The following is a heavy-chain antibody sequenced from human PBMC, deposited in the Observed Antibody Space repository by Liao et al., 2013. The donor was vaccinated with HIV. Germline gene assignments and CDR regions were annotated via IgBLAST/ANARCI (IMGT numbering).Heavy chain of an antibody. CDR3: ARGPYYDFWSGFAN. V-gene: IGHV4-39*07. CDR1: GGSISSSTYY. Sequence: QLQLQESGPGLVKPSETLSLTCTVSGGSISSSTYYWGWIRQPPGKGLEWIGSIYYSGSTYYNPSLKSRVTISVDTSKNQFSLKLSSVTAADTAVYYCARGPYYDFWSGFANWGQGTLVTVSS. D-gene: IGHD3-3*01. CDR2: IYYSGST. J-gene: IGHJ4*02.